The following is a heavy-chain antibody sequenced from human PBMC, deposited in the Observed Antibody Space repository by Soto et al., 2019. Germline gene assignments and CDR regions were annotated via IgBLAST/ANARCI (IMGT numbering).Heavy chain of an antibody. CDR1: GYTFTSYG. V-gene: IGHV1-18*01. CDR2: ISADNGTT. D-gene: IGHD6-13*01. CDR3: ARTLIAADRWFEP. J-gene: IGHJ5*02. Sequence: QVQLVQYGAEGKKPGASVKVSCKASGYTFTSYGISWVRQAPGQGLEWMGWISADNGTTNYAQKLQGRVTMTTDTTTSTAYMELRSLRSDDTAVYYCARTLIAADRWFEPWGQGTLVTVSS.